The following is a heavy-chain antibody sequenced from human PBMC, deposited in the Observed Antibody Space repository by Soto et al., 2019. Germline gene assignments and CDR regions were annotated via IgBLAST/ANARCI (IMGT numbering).Heavy chain of an antibody. CDR2: ISWNGVDK. CDR1: GFKFDDYA. CDR3: AKDTHYYDILTGFDY. Sequence: EVQLVESGGGLVQPGRSLRLSCTASGFKFDDYAMHWVRQVPGKALEWVSGISWNGVDKGYADSVKGRFTISRDNAKKSLFLQMNSLRAEDTAFYYCAKDTHYYDILTGFDYWGQGPLVTVSS. V-gene: IGHV3-9*01. D-gene: IGHD3-9*01. J-gene: IGHJ4*02.